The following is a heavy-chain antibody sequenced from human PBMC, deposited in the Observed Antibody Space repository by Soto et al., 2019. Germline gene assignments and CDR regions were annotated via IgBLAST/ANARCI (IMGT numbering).Heavy chain of an antibody. CDR3: SRWPDDFWSGSYAVGRGRGGPEDYYYGMAV. CDR1: GGTFSSYA. Sequence: QVQLVQSGAEVKKPGSSVKVSCKASGGTFSSYAISWVRQAPGQGLEWMGGIIPIFGTADYAQKFQGRVTSTADESTSTAYMELSRRRSEDTAVYYCSRWPDDFWSGSYAVGRGRGGPEDYYYGMAVWGQVNTVTFAS. D-gene: IGHD3-3*01. J-gene: IGHJ6*02. V-gene: IGHV1-69*01. CDR2: IIPIFGTA.